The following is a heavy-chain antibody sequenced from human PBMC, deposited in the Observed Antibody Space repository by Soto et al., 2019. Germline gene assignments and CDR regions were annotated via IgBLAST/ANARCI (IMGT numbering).Heavy chain of an antibody. V-gene: IGHV3-74*01. CDR1: GFTFSSYW. D-gene: IGHD5-12*01. Sequence: EVQLVESGGGLVQPGGSLRLSCAASGFTFSSYWMHWVRQAPGKGVVWVSRINSDGSSTSYADSVKGRFTISRDNPKNTLYLQMNSLRAEDTAVYYCASAPGYSGYDWGQGNLVNVSS. J-gene: IGHJ4*02. CDR3: ASAPGYSGYD. CDR2: INSDGSST.